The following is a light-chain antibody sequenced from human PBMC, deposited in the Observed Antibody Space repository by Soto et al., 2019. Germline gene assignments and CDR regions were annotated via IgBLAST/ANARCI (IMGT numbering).Light chain of an antibody. CDR3: SSNAGSNNLV. Sequence: QSALTQPPSASGTPGQSVTIPCTGTSSDVGDYNYVSWYQQHPGKAPKLVIYEVSRRPSGVPDRFSGSKSGNTASLTVSGLQAEDEADHYCSSNAGSNNLVFGGGTKVTVL. V-gene: IGLV2-8*01. CDR1: SSDVGDYNY. J-gene: IGLJ2*01. CDR2: EVS.